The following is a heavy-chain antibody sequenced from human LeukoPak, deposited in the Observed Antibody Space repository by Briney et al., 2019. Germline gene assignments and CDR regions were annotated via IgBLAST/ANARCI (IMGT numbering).Heavy chain of an antibody. CDR1: GGPITSSAYY. CDR2: IYNDGDA. Sequence: SETLSLTCTVSGGPITSSAYYWVWVRQSPGKGLEWIGSIYNDGDAYYNPSFESRVTIAIETSKNQFSLRLTSVTAADTAVYYCTSRGFRLPLDAFDVWGQGTRVAVSS. V-gene: IGHV4-39*01. CDR3: TSRGFRLPLDAFDV. J-gene: IGHJ3*01.